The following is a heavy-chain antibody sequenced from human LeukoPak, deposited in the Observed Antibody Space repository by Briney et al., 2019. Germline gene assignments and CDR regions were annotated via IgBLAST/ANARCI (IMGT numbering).Heavy chain of an antibody. D-gene: IGHD6-13*01. V-gene: IGHV3-64D*06. Sequence: GGSLRLSCSASGFTFSNCAMHWVRQAPGKGPEYVSVISSYGDKTYYADSVKGRFTVSRDNSKNTVSLQMSSLRAEDTAVYYCVKDLYKGDTSSWYYFDYWGQGTLVTVSS. CDR1: GFTFSNCA. CDR2: ISSYGDKT. J-gene: IGHJ4*02. CDR3: VKDLYKGDTSSWYYFDY.